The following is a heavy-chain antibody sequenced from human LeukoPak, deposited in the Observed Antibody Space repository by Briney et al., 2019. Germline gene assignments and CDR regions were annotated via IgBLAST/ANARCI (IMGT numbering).Heavy chain of an antibody. CDR3: ARIVPAATYYYYYMDV. CDR1: GGSISSYY. J-gene: IGHJ6*03. Sequence: SETLSLTCTVSGGSISSYYWSWIRQPPGKGLEWIGYIYTSGSTNYNPSLKSRVTISVDKSKNQFSLKLSSVTAADTAVYYCARIVPAATYYYYYMDVWGRGTTVTVSS. CDR2: IYTSGST. V-gene: IGHV4-4*08. D-gene: IGHD2-2*01.